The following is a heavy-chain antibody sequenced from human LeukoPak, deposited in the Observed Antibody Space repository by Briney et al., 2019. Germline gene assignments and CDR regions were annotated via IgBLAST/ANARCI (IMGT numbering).Heavy chain of an antibody. CDR3: ARVVVPAALLSYYYYYMDV. CDR2: IYYSGST. D-gene: IGHD2-2*01. Sequence: SETLSLTCTVSGGSISSYYWSWIRQPPGKGLEWIGYIYYSGSTNYNPSLKSRVTISVDTSKNQFSLKLSSVTAADTAVYYCARVVVPAALLSYYYYYMDVWGKGTTVTVSS. V-gene: IGHV4-59*01. J-gene: IGHJ6*03. CDR1: GGSISSYY.